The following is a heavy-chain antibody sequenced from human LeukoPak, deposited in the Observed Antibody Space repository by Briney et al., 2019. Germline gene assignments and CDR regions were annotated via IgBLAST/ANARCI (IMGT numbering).Heavy chain of an antibody. CDR3: AKGPHYYDSSGPAGELDY. J-gene: IGHJ4*02. CDR1: GFTFDDYA. Sequence: PGRSLRLSCAASGFTFDDYAMHWVRQAPGKGLEWVSGISWNSGSIGYADSVKGRFTISRDNAKNSLYLQMNSLRAEDTALYYCAKGPHYYDSSGPAGELDYRGQGTLVTVSS. V-gene: IGHV3-9*01. CDR2: ISWNSGSI. D-gene: IGHD3-22*01.